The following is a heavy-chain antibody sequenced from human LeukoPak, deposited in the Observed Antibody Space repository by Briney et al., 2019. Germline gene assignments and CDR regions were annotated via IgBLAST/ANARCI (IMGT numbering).Heavy chain of an antibody. V-gene: IGHV3-48*03. Sequence: PGGSLRLSCAASGFIFSNYEMNWVRQAPGKGLEWLSFITDSGSTMYYADSVRGRFTISRDNPRNTLYMQMNSLRAEDTALYYCAIMHPYYDGSGYWVQWGQGTLVTVSS. CDR1: GFIFSNYE. D-gene: IGHD3-22*01. J-gene: IGHJ4*02. CDR3: AIMHPYYDGSGYWVQ. CDR2: ITDSGSTM.